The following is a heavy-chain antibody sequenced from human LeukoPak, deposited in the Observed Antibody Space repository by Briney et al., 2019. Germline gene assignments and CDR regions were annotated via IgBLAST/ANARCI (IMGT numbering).Heavy chain of an antibody. CDR1: GGSISSSSYY. J-gene: IGHJ4*02. CDR3: ARVSGYDWESFYDY. Sequence: SETLSLTCTVSGGSISSSSYYWGWIRQPPGKGLEWIGSIYYSGSTYYNPSLKSRVTISVDTSKNQFSLKLSSVTAADTAVYYCARVSGYDWESFYDYWGQGSLVTVSS. V-gene: IGHV4-39*07. D-gene: IGHD5-12*01. CDR2: IYYSGST.